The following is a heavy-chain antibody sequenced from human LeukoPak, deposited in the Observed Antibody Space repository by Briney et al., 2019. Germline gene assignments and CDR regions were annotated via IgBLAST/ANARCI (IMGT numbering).Heavy chain of an antibody. Sequence: GGSLRLSCAASGFTFSSSGMHWVRQAPGKGLEWLAVISNDGSNKYYADSVKGRFTISRDNPKNTLYLEMNSLRAEDTAVYYCAKRGGSYCDYWGQGTLVTVSS. CDR3: AKRGGSYCDY. CDR1: GFTFSSSG. J-gene: IGHJ4*02. CDR2: ISNDGSNK. V-gene: IGHV3-30*18. D-gene: IGHD1-26*01.